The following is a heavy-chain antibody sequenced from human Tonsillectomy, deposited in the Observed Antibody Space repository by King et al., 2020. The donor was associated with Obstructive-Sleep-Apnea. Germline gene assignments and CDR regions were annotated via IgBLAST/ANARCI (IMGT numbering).Heavy chain of an antibody. CDR2: ISSSGITI. CDR3: AREKTLGY. CDR1: GFTFTSYT. V-gene: IGHV3-48*04. Sequence: QLVQSGGGLVQPGGSLRLSCAASGFTFTSYTMNWVRQAPGKGLEWVSYISSSGITIYAYSVKGRFTISRDNAKSSLYLQRSSLRVEDTAVYYCAREKTLGYWGQGTLVTVSS. J-gene: IGHJ4*02.